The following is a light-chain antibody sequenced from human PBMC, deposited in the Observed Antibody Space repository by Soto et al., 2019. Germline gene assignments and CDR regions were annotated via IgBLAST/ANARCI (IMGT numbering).Light chain of an antibody. J-gene: IGKJ3*01. V-gene: IGKV3-20*01. CDR1: QSINTY. Sequence: ENVLTQSPATLSLSPGEGATLSCRASQSINTYLAWYQQKPGQAPRLLIHSASTRAPGIPDRFSASGAGTDFTLTISRLEPEDSAVYYCQQYSASPRTFGPGTKVDIK. CDR2: SAS. CDR3: QQYSASPRT.